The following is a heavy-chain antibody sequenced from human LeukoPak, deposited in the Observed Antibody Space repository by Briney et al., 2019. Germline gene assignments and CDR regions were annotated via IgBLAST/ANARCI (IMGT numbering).Heavy chain of an antibody. J-gene: IGHJ5*02. D-gene: IGHD2-2*02. V-gene: IGHV3-15*01. CDR1: GFTFSSYW. Sequence: PGGSLRLSCAASGFTFSSYWMSWVRQAPGKGLEWVGRIKSKTEGGTTDYAAPVKGRFTISRDDSKNTLYLQMNSLKTEDTAVYYCARYCSSTSCYKPPWGQGALVTVSS. CDR3: ARYCSSTSCYKPP. CDR2: IKSKTEGGTT.